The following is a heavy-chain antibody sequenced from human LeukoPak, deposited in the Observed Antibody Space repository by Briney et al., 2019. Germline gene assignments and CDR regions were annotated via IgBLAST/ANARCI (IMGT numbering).Heavy chain of an antibody. J-gene: IGHJ4*02. CDR1: GGSISSSSYY. V-gene: IGHV4-39*01. CDR2: IYYSGST. CDR3: ARRTDYYDSSGYYYNFDY. Sequence: SETLSLTCTVSGGSISSSSYYWGWIRQPPGRGLEWIGSIYYSGSTYYNPSLKSRVTISVDTPKNQFSLKLSSVTAADTAVYYCARRTDYYDSSGYYYNFDYWGQGTLVTVSS. D-gene: IGHD3-22*01.